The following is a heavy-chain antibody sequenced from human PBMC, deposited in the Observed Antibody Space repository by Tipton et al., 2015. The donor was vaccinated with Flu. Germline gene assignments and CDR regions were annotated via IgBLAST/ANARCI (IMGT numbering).Heavy chain of an antibody. Sequence: LRLSCTVSGYSISSGCFWGWIRQPPGKGLEWIGSIYHSGATYYSPSLKSRVTMSVDTSKNQFSLNVISVTASDTAVYYCARSRSGYAHAFDIWGQGTMVTVSS. V-gene: IGHV4-38-2*02. J-gene: IGHJ3*02. D-gene: IGHD5-18*01. CDR3: ARSRSGYAHAFDI. CDR2: IYHSGAT. CDR1: GYSISSGCF.